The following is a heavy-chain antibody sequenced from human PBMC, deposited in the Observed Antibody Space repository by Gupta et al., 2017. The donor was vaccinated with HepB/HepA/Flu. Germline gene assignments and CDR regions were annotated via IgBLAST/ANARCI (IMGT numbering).Heavy chain of an antibody. CDR1: GFTFSNYE. CDR3: ARDLAGYESFGMAV. J-gene: IGHJ6*01. CDR2: ISGSATTK. V-gene: IGHV3-48*03. D-gene: IGHD5-18*01. Sequence: EVQLVESGGALVQTAGSLRLSCAASGFTFSNYELNWVRQAPGKGLEWVSYISGSATTKYYADLVKCRFTISRDNAKNSLYLQLNSLRAEDTAVYYCARDLAGYESFGMAVWCQGTTVTVSS.